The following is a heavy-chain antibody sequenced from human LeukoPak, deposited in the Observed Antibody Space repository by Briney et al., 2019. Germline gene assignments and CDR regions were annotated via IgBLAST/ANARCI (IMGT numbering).Heavy chain of an antibody. CDR2: INHSGST. CDR1: GGSFSGYY. Sequence: PSETLSLTCAVYGGSFSGYYWSWIRQPPGKGLEWIGEINHSGSTNYNPSLKSRVTISVDTSKNQFSLKLSSVTAADTAVYYCARGVLVPAAIGPASYYYYMDVLGKGTTVTVSS. J-gene: IGHJ6*03. CDR3: ARGVLVPAAIGPASYYYYMDV. D-gene: IGHD2-2*01. V-gene: IGHV4-34*01.